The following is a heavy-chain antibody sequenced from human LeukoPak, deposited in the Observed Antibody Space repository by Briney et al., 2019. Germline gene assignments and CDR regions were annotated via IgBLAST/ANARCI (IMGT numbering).Heavy chain of an antibody. CDR3: ARDSASTPPDY. CDR1: GFTFSSYD. Sequence: GGSLRLSCAASGFTFSSYDMHWVRQAPGKGLEWVALIWYDGSNKNYADSVKGRFTISRDNSKNTLFLQMNSLRAEDTAVYYCARDSASTPPDYWGQGTLVTVSS. J-gene: IGHJ4*02. CDR2: IWYDGSNK. V-gene: IGHV3-33*01. D-gene: IGHD1-26*01.